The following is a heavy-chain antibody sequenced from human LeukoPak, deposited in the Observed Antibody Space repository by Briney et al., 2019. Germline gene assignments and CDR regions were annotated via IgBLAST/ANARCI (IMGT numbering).Heavy chain of an antibody. D-gene: IGHD3-10*01. CDR3: ARDQGDYYGSGFDY. J-gene: IGHJ4*02. CDR2: ISSSSSTI. Sequence: GGSLRLSCAASGFTFSSYSMNWVRQAPGKGLEWVSYISSSSSTIYYADSVKGRFTISRDNAKNSLYLQMNSLRAEDTAVYYCARDQGDYYGSGFDYWGQGTLVTVSS. CDR1: GFTFSSYS. V-gene: IGHV3-48*04.